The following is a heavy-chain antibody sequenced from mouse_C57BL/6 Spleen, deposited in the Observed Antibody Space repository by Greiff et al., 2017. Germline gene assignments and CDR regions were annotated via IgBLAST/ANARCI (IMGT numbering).Heavy chain of an antibody. CDR3: ERDEGLSTTVVGGYFDV. Sequence: QVQLQQSGAELVKPGASVKLSCKASGYTFTEYTIHWVKQRPGQGLEWIGWFYPGSGSIKYNEKFKDKATLTADKSSSTVYMGLSRLTSEDSAVYSGERDEGLSTTVVGGYFDVWGTGTTVTVSS. V-gene: IGHV1-62-2*01. CDR1: GYTFTEYT. CDR2: FYPGSGSI. J-gene: IGHJ1*03. D-gene: IGHD1-1*01.